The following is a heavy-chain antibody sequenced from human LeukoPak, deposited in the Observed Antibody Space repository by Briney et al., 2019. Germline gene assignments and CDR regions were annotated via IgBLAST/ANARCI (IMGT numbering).Heavy chain of an antibody. D-gene: IGHD3-10*01. CDR3: TTQYYYGSGSSRDAFDI. J-gene: IGHJ3*02. V-gene: IGHV3-15*01. CDR1: GFTFSNAW. Sequence: AGGSLRLSCAASGFTFSNAWMSWVRQAPGKGLEWVGRIKSKTDGGTTDYAAPVKGRFTISRDDSKNTLYLQMNSLKTEDTAVYYCTTQYYYGSGSSRDAFDIWGQGTMVTVSS. CDR2: IKSKTDGGTT.